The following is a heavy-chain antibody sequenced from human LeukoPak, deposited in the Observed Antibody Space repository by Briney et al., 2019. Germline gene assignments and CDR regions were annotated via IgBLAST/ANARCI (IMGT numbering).Heavy chain of an antibody. CDR3: ARDNSVRDEAWWFNP. CDR2: ISPSGGST. V-gene: IGHV1-46*01. Sequence: GASVKVSCKASGYSSGYYMHWVRQAPGQGPEWMGVISPSGGSTIYAQKFKGRVTLTRDMSTSTDYLELSSLRSEDTAVYYCARDNSVRDEAWWFNPWGQGTLVTVSS. J-gene: IGHJ5*02. D-gene: IGHD5-24*01. CDR1: GYSSGYY.